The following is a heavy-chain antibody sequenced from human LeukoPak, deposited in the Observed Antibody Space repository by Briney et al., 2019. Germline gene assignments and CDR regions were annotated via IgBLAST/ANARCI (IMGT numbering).Heavy chain of an antibody. V-gene: IGHV1-18*01. D-gene: IGHD3-22*01. J-gene: IGHJ5*02. CDR3: ARDEARYSSGYYPNWFDP. CDR1: GYTFTSYG. Sequence: GASVTVSCKASGYTFTSYGISWVRQAPGQGLEWMGWISVYNGYTHYAHNLQGRVTMTTDTSTSTAYMELRSLRSDDTAVYYCARDEARYSSGYYPNWFDPWGQGTLVTVSS. CDR2: ISVYNGYT.